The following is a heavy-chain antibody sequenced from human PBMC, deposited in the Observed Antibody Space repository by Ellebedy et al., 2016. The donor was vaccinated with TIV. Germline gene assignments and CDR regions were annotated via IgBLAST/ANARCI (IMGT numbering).Heavy chain of an antibody. J-gene: IGHJ6*02. Sequence: ASVKVSXKASGHSFTSYGIHWVRQAPGQSLEWMGWINTGNDNTKYSQKLQGRVTITRDYMELSSLRSDDTAVYYCARNYDFWSGYDYYYYYAMDVWGQGTTVTVSS. V-gene: IGHV1-3*04. CDR1: GHSFTSYG. CDR2: INTGNDNT. D-gene: IGHD3-3*01. CDR3: ARNYDFWSGYDYYYYYAMDV.